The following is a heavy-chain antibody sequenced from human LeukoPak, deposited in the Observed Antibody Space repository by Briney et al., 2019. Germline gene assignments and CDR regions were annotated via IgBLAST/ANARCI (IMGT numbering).Heavy chain of an antibody. CDR2: IYPGDSDT. Sequence: GESLKISCKGSGYSFTSYWIGWVRQMPGKVLEWMGIIYPGDSDTRYSPSFQGQVTISADKSISTAYLQWSSLKESDTARYYCVRATGYSSGWYSVEYWGQGTLVSVSS. J-gene: IGHJ4*02. V-gene: IGHV5-51*01. CDR1: GYSFTSYW. CDR3: VRATGYSSGWYSVEY. D-gene: IGHD6-19*01.